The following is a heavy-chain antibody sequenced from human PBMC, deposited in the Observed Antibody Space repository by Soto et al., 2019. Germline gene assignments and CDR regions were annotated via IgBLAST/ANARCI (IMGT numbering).Heavy chain of an antibody. J-gene: IGHJ4*02. CDR3: ARVWGYFFDY. CDR2: IYYSGST. CDR1: GGSIRSYY. Sequence: SETLSLTCTVAGGSIRSYYCSWIRQPPGKGLEWIGHIYYSGSTNYNPSLKSRVTISVDTSKNQFCLKLSSVTAADTAVYYCARVWGYFFDYWGQGTLVTVSS. D-gene: IGHD7-27*01. V-gene: IGHV4-59*01.